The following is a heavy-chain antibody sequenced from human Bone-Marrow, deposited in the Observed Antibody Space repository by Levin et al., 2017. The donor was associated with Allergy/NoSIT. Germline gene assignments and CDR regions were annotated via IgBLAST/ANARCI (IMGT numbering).Heavy chain of an antibody. V-gene: IGHV3-33*01. CDR3: ARDSVQVVEPAPDDNNQPSLLMDV. D-gene: IGHD3-22*01. Sequence: GGSLRLSCATSGFTFTTYAIHWVRQAPGKGLEWVAVIWYDGSNEYYADSVRGRFTISRDNSKNTLYLQMNSLRAEDTAVYYCARDSVQVVEPAPDDNNQPSLLMDVWGQGTTVIGSS. CDR1: GFTFTTYA. CDR2: IWYDGSNE. J-gene: IGHJ6*02.